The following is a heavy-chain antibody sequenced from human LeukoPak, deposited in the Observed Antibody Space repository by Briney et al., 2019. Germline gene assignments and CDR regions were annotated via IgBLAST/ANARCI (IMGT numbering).Heavy chain of an antibody. Sequence: ASVKVSCKASGYTSTGYHIHWVRQAPGQGLEWMGWINPKNGGTRFAQKFQGRVTMTRDTSISTAYMELSSLRSDDTAVYYCATKKTPLYCGGDCYSGLGWFDPWGQGTLITVSS. CDR2: INPKNGGT. D-gene: IGHD2-21*02. J-gene: IGHJ5*02. CDR3: ATKKTPLYCGGDCYSGLGWFDP. CDR1: GYTSTGYH. V-gene: IGHV1-2*02.